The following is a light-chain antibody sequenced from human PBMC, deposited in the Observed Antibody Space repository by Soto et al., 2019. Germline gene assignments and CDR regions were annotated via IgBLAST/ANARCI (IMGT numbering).Light chain of an antibody. CDR2: DAS. J-gene: IGKJ5*01. Sequence: DIQLTQSPSTLSAAVGDSVTITCRASQNIRNLLAWYQQKLGKAPKPLIFDASTLKTGVPSRFGGSGSGAEFNFTSSGLQPDDFATYFGQQYYTDSTFGQGTRLEIK. CDR3: QQYYTDST. CDR1: QNIRNL. V-gene: IGKV1-5*01.